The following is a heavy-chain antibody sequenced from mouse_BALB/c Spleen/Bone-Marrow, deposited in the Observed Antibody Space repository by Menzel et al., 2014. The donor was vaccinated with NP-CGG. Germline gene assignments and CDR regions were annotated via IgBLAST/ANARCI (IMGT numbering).Heavy chain of an antibody. CDR1: GFTFSSYY. CDR2: INSNGGST. V-gene: IGHV5-6-2*01. CDR3: ARQGYPYFDY. D-gene: IGHD2-14*01. J-gene: IGHJ2*01. Sequence: EVQGVESGGGLVKLGGSLKLSCAASGFTFSSYYMSCVRQTPEKRLELVAAINSNGGSTYYPDTVKGRFTISRDNAKNTLYLQMSSLKSEDTALYYCARQGYPYFDYWGQGTTLTVSS.